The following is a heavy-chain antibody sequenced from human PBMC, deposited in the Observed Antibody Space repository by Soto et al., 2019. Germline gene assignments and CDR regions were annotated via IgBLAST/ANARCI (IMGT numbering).Heavy chain of an antibody. D-gene: IGHD6-19*01. V-gene: IGHV4-39*01. CDR3: ARHRGRSGWYEDFDY. CDR2: IKYSGTT. Sequence: PSETLSLTCTVSGGSISSSRCHWGWIRQPPGKGLEWIASIKYSGTTFYNPSLKSRVTISVDMSKSQFSLKLSSVTAADTAVYYCARHRGRSGWYEDFDYWGQGTLVTVSS. CDR1: GGSISSSRCH. J-gene: IGHJ4*02.